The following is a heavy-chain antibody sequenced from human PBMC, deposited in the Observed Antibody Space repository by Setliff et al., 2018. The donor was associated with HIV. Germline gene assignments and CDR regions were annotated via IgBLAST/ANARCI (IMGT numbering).Heavy chain of an antibody. J-gene: IGHJ1*01. CDR3: ARGGYSYGFGRHRAYFQY. CDR1: GGSVSSGSYY. Sequence: SETLSLTCTVSGGSVSSGSYYWSWIRQPPGKGLEWIGYIYYSGSTKHNPSLKSRVTISVDTSKNQFSLKLSSVTAADTAVFYCARGGYSYGFGRHRAYFQYWGQGTQVTVSS. D-gene: IGHD5-18*01. V-gene: IGHV4-61*01. CDR2: IYYSGST.